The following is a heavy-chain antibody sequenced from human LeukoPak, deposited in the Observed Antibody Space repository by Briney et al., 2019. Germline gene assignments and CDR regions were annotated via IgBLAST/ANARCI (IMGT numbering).Heavy chain of an antibody. V-gene: IGHV3-48*04. CDR2: SGSTAGSI. CDR3: AREALGFGEQNFDY. Sequence: PGRSLRLSCAASGFTFSSYGMHWVRQAPGKGLEWVSYSGSTAGSIYYADSVKGRFTLSRDNAKNSLYLQINSLRAEDTAVYYCAREALGFGEQNFDYRGQGTLVTVSS. D-gene: IGHD3-10*01. J-gene: IGHJ4*02. CDR1: GFTFSSYG.